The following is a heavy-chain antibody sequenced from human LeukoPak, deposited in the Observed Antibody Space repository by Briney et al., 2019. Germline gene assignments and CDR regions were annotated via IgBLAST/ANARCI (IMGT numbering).Heavy chain of an antibody. J-gene: IGHJ5*02. CDR1: GGSITTTSTY. CDR3: ARSIAGDGPTHNWFGP. CDR2: IYYSGTT. D-gene: IGHD6-13*01. V-gene: IGHV4-39*01. Sequence: PSETLSLTCTVSGGSITTTSTYWGWIRQPPGKGLEWIGSIYYSGTTYYNPSLKSRVTIFVDTSKNQFSLKLSSVTAADMATYYCARSIAGDGPTHNWFGPWGQGALATVSS.